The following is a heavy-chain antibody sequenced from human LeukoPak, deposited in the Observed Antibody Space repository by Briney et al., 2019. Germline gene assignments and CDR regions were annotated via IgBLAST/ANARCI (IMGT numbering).Heavy chain of an antibody. Sequence: SETLSLTCTVSGGSISSSSYYWGWIRQPPGKGLEWIGSIYYSGSTYYNPSLKSRVSISIDTSKNQFSLNLSSVTAADTAVYYCARRAVGTFDYWGQGTLVTVSS. V-gene: IGHV4-39*01. CDR2: IYYSGST. CDR1: GGSISSSSYY. D-gene: IGHD6-13*01. CDR3: ARRAVGTFDY. J-gene: IGHJ4*02.